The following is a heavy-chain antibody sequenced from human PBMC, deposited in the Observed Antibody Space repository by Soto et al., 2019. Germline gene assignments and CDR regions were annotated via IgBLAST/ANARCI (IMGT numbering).Heavy chain of an antibody. CDR3: ARDLISNYHYYGMDV. CDR1: AATFSSSA. Sequence: QVQLVQSGAEVKKPGSSVKVSCKASAATFSSSAFSWVRQAPGQGLEWMGGIIPFFHAANYAQRFQGRVTITADESTSTVYMELSSLRSEDTALYYCARDLISNYHYYGMDVWGQGTTVTVSS. J-gene: IGHJ6*02. V-gene: IGHV1-69*01. CDR2: IIPFFHAA.